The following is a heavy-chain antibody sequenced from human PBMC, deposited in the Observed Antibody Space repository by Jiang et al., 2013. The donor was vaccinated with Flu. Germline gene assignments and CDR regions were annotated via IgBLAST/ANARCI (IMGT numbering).Heavy chain of an antibody. D-gene: IGHD6-19*01. CDR3: ARRYSTGKLTSFEI. V-gene: IGHV4-31*03. CDR2: IYHTGRT. CDR1: GGSISSGAYY. Sequence: GLVKPSQTLSLTCTVSGGSISSGAYYWVWIRQHPGRGLEWIGYIYHTGRTVYNPSLNSRVTISVDSSKNQFSLNLRSVTAADTAVYYCARRYSTGKLTSFEIWGQGTMVTVSS. J-gene: IGHJ3*02.